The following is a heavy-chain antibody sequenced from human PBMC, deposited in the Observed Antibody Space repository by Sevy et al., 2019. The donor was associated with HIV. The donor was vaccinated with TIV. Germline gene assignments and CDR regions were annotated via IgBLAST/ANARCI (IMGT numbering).Heavy chain of an antibody. D-gene: IGHD1-1*01. Sequence: GGSLRLSCAASGFTFSRYVMNLVPQAPGKGLEWVSVISSEGSTTYYADSVKGRFTISRDNSKSTLYLQMNSLRAEDTAVYYCATRSLNSGPYFDPWGQGTLVTVSS. J-gene: IGHJ4*02. CDR3: ATRSLNSGPYFDP. CDR1: GFTFSRYV. CDR2: ISSEGSTT. V-gene: IGHV3-23*01.